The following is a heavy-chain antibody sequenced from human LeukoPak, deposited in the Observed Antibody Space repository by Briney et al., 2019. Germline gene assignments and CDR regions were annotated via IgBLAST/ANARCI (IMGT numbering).Heavy chain of an antibody. Sequence: ASVKVSCKASGYTFTGYYMHWVRQAPGQGLEWMGRFNPNSGGTNYAQQFQGRVTMTRDTSISTAYMELSRLRSDDTAVYYCARVLLWFGEFGSWFDPWGQGTLVTVSS. J-gene: IGHJ5*02. CDR3: ARVLLWFGEFGSWFDP. V-gene: IGHV1-2*06. CDR1: GYTFTGYY. D-gene: IGHD3-10*01. CDR2: FNPNSGGT.